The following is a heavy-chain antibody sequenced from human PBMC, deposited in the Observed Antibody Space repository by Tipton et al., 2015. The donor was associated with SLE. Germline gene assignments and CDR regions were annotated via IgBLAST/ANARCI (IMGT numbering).Heavy chain of an antibody. CDR2: IKQDGSEK. CDR3: ARVGYQGIGAFDI. V-gene: IGHV3-7*01. Sequence: SLRLSCAASGFTFSSYWMSWVRQAPGKGLEWVANIKQDGSEKYYVDSVKGRFTISRDNAKNSLYLQMNSLRAEDTAVYYCARVGYQGIGAFDIWGQGTMVTVSS. CDR1: GFTFSSYW. J-gene: IGHJ3*02. D-gene: IGHD2-15*01.